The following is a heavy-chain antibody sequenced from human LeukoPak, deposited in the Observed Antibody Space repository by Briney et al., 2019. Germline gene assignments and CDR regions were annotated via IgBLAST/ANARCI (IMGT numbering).Heavy chain of an antibody. CDR3: ARVNRDYFDY. Sequence: SETLSLTCTVSGGSISSSSYYWGWIRQPPGKGLEWIGSIYYSGSTNYNPSLKSRVTISVDTSKNQFSLKLSSVTAADTAVYYCARVNRDYFDYWGQGTLVTVSS. CDR2: IYYSGST. V-gene: IGHV4-39*07. CDR1: GGSISSSSYY. J-gene: IGHJ4*02.